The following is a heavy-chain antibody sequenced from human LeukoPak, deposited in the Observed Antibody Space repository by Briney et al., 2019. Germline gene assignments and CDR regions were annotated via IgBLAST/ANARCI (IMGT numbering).Heavy chain of an antibody. Sequence: PGGSLRLSCAASGFTFSSYAMSWVRQAPGKGLEWVSAISGSSGSTYYADSVKGRFTISRDNSKNTLYLQMNSLRAEDTAVYYCATLLVVPAAKGPYFDYWGQGTLVTVSS. CDR2: ISGSSGST. V-gene: IGHV3-23*01. J-gene: IGHJ4*02. D-gene: IGHD2-2*01. CDR3: ATLLVVPAAKGPYFDY. CDR1: GFTFSSYA.